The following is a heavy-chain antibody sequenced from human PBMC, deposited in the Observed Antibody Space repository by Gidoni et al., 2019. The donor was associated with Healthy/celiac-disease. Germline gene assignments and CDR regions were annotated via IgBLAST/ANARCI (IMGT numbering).Heavy chain of an antibody. V-gene: IGHV4-39*01. Sequence: QLQLQESGPGLVKPSETLSLTCPVSGGSISSSSYYWGWIRQPPGKGLEWIGSIYYSGRTYYNPSLKSRVTISVDTSKNHFSLKLSSVTAADTAVYYCARHGILEWFYFDYWGQGTLVTVSS. CDR3: ARHGILEWFYFDY. D-gene: IGHD3-3*01. J-gene: IGHJ4*02. CDR1: GGSISSSSYY. CDR2: IYYSGRT.